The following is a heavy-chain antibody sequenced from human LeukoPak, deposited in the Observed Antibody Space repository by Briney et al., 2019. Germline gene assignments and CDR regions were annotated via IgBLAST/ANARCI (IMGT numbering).Heavy chain of an antibody. CDR1: GFTFSSYW. CDR2: IKQDGSEK. V-gene: IGHV3-7*01. Sequence: GGSLRLSCAASGFTFSSYWMTWVRQAPGKGLEWVAHIKQDGSEKYYVDSVKGRFTISRDNAKNSLYLQMNSLRAEDTAVYYCARYRRLGYCSSTSCYPYYYYGMDVWGQGTTVTVSS. CDR3: ARYRRLGYCSSTSCYPYYYYGMDV. J-gene: IGHJ6*02. D-gene: IGHD2-2*01.